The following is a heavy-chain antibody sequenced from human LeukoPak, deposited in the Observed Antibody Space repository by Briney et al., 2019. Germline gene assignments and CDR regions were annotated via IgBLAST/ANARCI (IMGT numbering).Heavy chain of an antibody. CDR2: ISGSGGRT. J-gene: IGHJ3*02. V-gene: IGHV3-23*01. D-gene: IGHD4-17*01. Sequence: GGSLRLSCAASGFTFSSYTMSWVRQAPGKGLEWVSAISGSGGRTYYADSVKGRFTISRDNSKNTLYLQMNSLRAEDTAVYYCAGETVTIRGTDGFDIWGQGTMVTVFS. CDR1: GFTFSSYT. CDR3: AGETVTIRGTDGFDI.